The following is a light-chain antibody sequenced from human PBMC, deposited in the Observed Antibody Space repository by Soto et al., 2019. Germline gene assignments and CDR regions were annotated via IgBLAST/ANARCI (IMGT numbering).Light chain of an antibody. CDR1: QSISSL. J-gene: IGKJ1*01. Sequence: DIQMTQSPSTLSGSVGDRVTITCRASQSISSLLAWYQQKPGKAPKLLIYDASSLQSGVPSRFSGSGSGTEFTLTISGLQPDDFATYYCQHYNIYSPWTFGQGTKVDIK. CDR2: DAS. V-gene: IGKV1-5*01. CDR3: QHYNIYSPWT.